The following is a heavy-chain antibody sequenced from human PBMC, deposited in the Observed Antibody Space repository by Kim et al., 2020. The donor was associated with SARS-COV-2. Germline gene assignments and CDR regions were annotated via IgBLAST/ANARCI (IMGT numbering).Heavy chain of an antibody. J-gene: IGHJ5*02. Sequence: GESLKISCKGSGYSFTSYWISWVRQMPGKGLEWMGRIDPSDSYTNYSPSFQGHVTISADKSISTAYLQWSSLKASDTAMYYCARLRDMVRGVIIVGNWFDPWGQGTLVTVSS. D-gene: IGHD3-10*01. CDR3: ARLRDMVRGVIIVGNWFDP. CDR2: IDPSDSYT. CDR1: GYSFTSYW. V-gene: IGHV5-10-1*01.